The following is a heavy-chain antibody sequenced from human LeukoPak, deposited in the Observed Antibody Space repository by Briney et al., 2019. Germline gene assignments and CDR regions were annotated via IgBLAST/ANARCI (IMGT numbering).Heavy chain of an antibody. CDR2: IIPIFGTA. Sequence: SGKVSCKASGGTFSSYAISWVRQAPGQGLEWMGGIIPIFGTANYAQKFQGRVTITADKSTSTAYMELSSLRSEDTAVYYCARVVVPAANHFYYYGMDVWGKGTTVTVSS. V-gene: IGHV1-69*06. CDR3: ARVVVPAANHFYYYGMDV. J-gene: IGHJ6*04. D-gene: IGHD2-2*01. CDR1: GGTFSSYA.